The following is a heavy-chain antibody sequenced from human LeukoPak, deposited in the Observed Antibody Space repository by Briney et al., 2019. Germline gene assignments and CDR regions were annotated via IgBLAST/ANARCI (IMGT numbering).Heavy chain of an antibody. CDR1: GFTFSSYS. Sequence: QSGGSLRLSCAASGFTFSSYSMNWVRQAPGKGLEWVSYISSSSSTIYYADSVKGRFTISRDNAKNSLYLQMNSLRAEDTAVYYCARDQHVTMVRGVISLALDYWGQGTLVTVSS. CDR3: ARDQHVTMVRGVISLALDY. CDR2: ISSSSSTI. V-gene: IGHV3-48*04. D-gene: IGHD3-10*01. J-gene: IGHJ4*02.